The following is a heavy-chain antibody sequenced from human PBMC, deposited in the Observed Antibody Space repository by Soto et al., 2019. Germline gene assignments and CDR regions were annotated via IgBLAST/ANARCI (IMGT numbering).Heavy chain of an antibody. J-gene: IGHJ4*02. Sequence: PGGSLRLSCVASGFSLSPYWMHWVRQVPGRGLEWVARLSSDGFGAAYADSVKGRFVISRDIARNTLSLQMNSLRADDTAVYYCARDLGGPDYWGRGTSVTVSS. CDR2: LSSDGFGA. V-gene: IGHV3-74*03. CDR3: ARDLGGPDY. D-gene: IGHD3-16*01. CDR1: GFSLSPYW.